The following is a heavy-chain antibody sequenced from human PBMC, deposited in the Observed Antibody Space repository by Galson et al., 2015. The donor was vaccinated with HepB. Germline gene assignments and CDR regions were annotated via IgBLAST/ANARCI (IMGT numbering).Heavy chain of an antibody. CDR1: GYSFPTYW. J-gene: IGHJ6*02. D-gene: IGHD2-15*01. Sequence: QSGAEVKKPGESLRISCQGSGYSFPTYWITWVRQVPGKGLEWMGRIDPSGSYPNYSPSFRGHVTIPADRSINTAYLQWSSLQASDTAIYYCARLEPPSTLPCSGCFCFYYYNAMDVWGQGTTVTVSS. CDR2: IDPSGSYP. CDR3: ARLEPPSTLPCSGCFCFYYYNAMDV. V-gene: IGHV5-10-1*01.